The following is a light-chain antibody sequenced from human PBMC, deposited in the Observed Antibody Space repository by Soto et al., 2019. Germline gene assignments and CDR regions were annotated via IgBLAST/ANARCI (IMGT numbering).Light chain of an antibody. CDR3: QQSYNTPRT. CDR2: DAS. CDR1: QSISSF. Sequence: DIQMTQSPSSLSASVVDRVTITCLASQSISSFLNWYQQKPGKAPKLLIYDASNLETGVPSRFSGSGSGTDFTFTISTLHPEDVAIYYCQQSYNTPRTFGQGTKVDIK. V-gene: IGKV1-33*01. J-gene: IGKJ1*01.